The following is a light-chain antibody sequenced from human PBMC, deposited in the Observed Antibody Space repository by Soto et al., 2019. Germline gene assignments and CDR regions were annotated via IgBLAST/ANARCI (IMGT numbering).Light chain of an antibody. CDR2: EVT. V-gene: IGLV2-14*01. J-gene: IGLJ1*01. Sequence: QSVLTQPASVSGSPGQSITISCTGTSSDIGGHHFVSWDQQQSGKAPQLVIYEVTDRPSGVSDRFSGSKSGNTASLTISGLQPEDEADYYCSSYTSSSLYVFGTGTKVTVL. CDR3: SSYTSSSLYV. CDR1: SSDIGGHHF.